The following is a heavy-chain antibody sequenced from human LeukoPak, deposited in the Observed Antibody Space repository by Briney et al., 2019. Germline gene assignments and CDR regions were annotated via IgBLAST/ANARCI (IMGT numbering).Heavy chain of an antibody. Sequence: PSETLSLTCAVSGGSISSSNWWSWVRQPPGKGLEWIGEIYHSGSTNYNPSLKSRVTISVDTSKNQFSLKLSSVTAADTAVYYCARGAWEYYGSGSYYTRYYYMDVWGKGTTVTISS. CDR3: ARGAWEYYGSGSYYTRYYYMDV. D-gene: IGHD3-10*01. J-gene: IGHJ6*03. CDR1: GGSISSSNW. CDR2: IYHSGST. V-gene: IGHV4-4*02.